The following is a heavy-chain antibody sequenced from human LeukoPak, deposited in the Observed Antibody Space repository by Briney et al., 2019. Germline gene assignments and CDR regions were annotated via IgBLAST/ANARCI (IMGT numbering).Heavy chain of an antibody. CDR2: IKQDGNEK. Sequence: PGGSLRLSCAASGFTFSSNWMSWVRQAPGKGLEWVASIKQDGNEKYYVDSVKGRFTISRGNAKNSLYLQMNSLRAEDTAVYYCARELSWGPFDYWGQGTLVTVSS. J-gene: IGHJ4*02. CDR1: GFTFSSNW. CDR3: ARELSWGPFDY. V-gene: IGHV3-7*05. D-gene: IGHD3-16*01.